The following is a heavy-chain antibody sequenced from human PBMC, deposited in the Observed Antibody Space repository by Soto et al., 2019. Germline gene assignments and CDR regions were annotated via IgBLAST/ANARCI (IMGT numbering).Heavy chain of an antibody. D-gene: IGHD3-16*02. CDR1: GGTFSSYA. J-gene: IGHJ6*02. V-gene: IGHV1-69*13. CDR3: ARGMITFGGVIVIPETYYYYGMDV. Sequence: SVKVSCKASGGTFSSYAISWVRQAPGQGLEWMGGIIPIFGTANYAQKFQGRVTITADESTSTAYMELSSLRSEDTAAYYCARGMITFGGVIVIPETYYYYGMDVWGQGTTVTVSS. CDR2: IIPIFGTA.